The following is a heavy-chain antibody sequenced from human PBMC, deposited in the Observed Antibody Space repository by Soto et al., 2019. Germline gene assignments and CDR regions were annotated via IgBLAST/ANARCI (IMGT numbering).Heavy chain of an antibody. V-gene: IGHV3-66*01. D-gene: IGHD2-21*02. CDR3: SRSGGNYWFDP. CDR1: GFTVSKNY. CDR2: IYAGGST. J-gene: IGHJ5*02. Sequence: GGSLRLSCAASGFTVSKNYLRWVRQAPGKGLEWVSVIYAGGSTYYADSVKGRFTISRDTSKNTLYLQMNSLRAEDTAVYYCSRSGGNYWFDPWGQGTLVTVSS.